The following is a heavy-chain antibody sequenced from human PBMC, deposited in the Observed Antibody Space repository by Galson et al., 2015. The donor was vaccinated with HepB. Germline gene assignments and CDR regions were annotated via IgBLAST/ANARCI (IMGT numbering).Heavy chain of an antibody. CDR3: ARDRNGAFDY. V-gene: IGHV3-7*01. D-gene: IGHD2-8*01. CDR2: IDQDGGRE. J-gene: IGHJ4*02. CDR1: GFTFSTRW. Sequence: SLRLSCAASGFTFSTRWMIWLRQAPGKGLEWVASIDQDGGREYYVDSVKGRFTVSRDNSKNLLYVQMNSLGAEDTALYFCARDRNGAFDYCAKGTLVTVSS.